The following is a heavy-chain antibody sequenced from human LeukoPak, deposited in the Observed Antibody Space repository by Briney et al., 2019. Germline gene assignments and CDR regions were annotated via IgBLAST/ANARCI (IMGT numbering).Heavy chain of an antibody. CDR3: ARYLDGPNPEPPFDP. Sequence: SETLSLTCAVYGGSFSGYYWSWIRQPPGKGLEWIGEINHSGSTNYNPSLKSRVTISVDTSKNQFSLKLSSVTAADTAVYYCARYLDGPNPEPPFDPWGQGTLVTVSS. CDR2: INHSGST. CDR1: GGSFSGYY. D-gene: IGHD1-14*01. J-gene: IGHJ5*02. V-gene: IGHV4-34*01.